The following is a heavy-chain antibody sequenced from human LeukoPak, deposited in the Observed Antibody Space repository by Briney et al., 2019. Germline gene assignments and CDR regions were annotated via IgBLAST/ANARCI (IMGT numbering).Heavy chain of an antibody. V-gene: IGHV3-23*01. D-gene: IGHD2-8*02. CDR3: ATYRQVLLPFKS. Sequence: GGSLRLSCEASGFTFSTFAMIWVRQPPGKGLEWVSSIFPSGGEIHYAGSVRGRFTISRDNSKSTLSLQMNRLRAEDTAIYYCATYRQVLLPFKSWGQGTLVTVSS. J-gene: IGHJ5*02. CDR1: GFTFSTFA. CDR2: IFPSGGEI.